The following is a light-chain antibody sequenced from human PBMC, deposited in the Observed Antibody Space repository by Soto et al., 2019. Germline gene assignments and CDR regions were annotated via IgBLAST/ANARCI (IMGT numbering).Light chain of an antibody. Sequence: EIVLTQSPGTLSLSPGERATLSCRASQSVVSSYLAWYQQTPGQAPRLLIYGASTRATGIPDRFSGSGSETDFTFTISRLEPEDFAVYYCQQYGRSPRTFGQGTKVDIK. J-gene: IGKJ1*01. CDR1: QSVVSSY. CDR3: QQYGRSPRT. CDR2: GAS. V-gene: IGKV3-20*01.